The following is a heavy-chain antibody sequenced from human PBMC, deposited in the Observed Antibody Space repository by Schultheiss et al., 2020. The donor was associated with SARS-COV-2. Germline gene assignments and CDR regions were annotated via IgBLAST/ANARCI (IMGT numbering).Heavy chain of an antibody. D-gene: IGHD4-17*01. V-gene: IGHV4-59*08. CDR3: ARKGDGDYGYYYGMDV. CDR2: IYYSGST. CDR1: GGSISDYY. Sequence: SETLSLTCTVSGGSISDYYWSWIRQPPGKGLEWIGYIYYSGSTNYNPSLKSRVTISVDTSKNQFSLKLSSVTAADTAVYYCARKGDGDYGYYYGMDVWGQGTTVTVSS. J-gene: IGHJ6*02.